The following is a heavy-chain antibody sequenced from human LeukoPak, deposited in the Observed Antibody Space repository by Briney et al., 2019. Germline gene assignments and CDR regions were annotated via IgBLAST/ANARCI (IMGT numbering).Heavy chain of an antibody. J-gene: IGHJ5*02. CDR3: ARGSDDYKLGNH. Sequence: SETLSLICTVSGDSFDNSYCWTWVRPPPGKRPEWIGTIYSSEYTYYHPSLRSRATISADTSRNLFSLKLNSVTAADTAVYYCARGSDDYKLGNHWGHGTQVTVSS. V-gene: IGHV4-39*01. CDR1: GDSFDNSYC. CDR2: IYSSEYT. D-gene: IGHD5-24*01.